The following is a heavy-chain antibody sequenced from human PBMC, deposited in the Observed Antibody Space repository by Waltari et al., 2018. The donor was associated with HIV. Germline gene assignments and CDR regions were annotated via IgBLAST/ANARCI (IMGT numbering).Heavy chain of an antibody. Sequence: EVQLVESGGGLVQPGESPRLSCGASGFTFRSTWMHWVRQAPGGGLVWVSRVNPDGSGTSYADSVKGRFTISRDNAKNTVYLQMNSLRAEDTAVYYCATTTTTTYFSWGQGTLVTVSS. CDR1: GFTFRSTW. V-gene: IGHV3-74*03. CDR3: ATTTTTTYFS. CDR2: VNPDGSGT. J-gene: IGHJ5*02. D-gene: IGHD1-1*01.